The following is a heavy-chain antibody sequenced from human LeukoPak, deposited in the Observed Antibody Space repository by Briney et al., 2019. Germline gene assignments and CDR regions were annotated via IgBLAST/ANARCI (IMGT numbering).Heavy chain of an antibody. Sequence: PSETLSLTCTVSGYFISSGYYWGWIRQPPGKGLQWIGSIHHSGSTYYNPSLKSRVTISVDTSKNQFSLKLSSVTAADTAVYYCARARVYCSGGSCYYRDDYWGQGTLVTVSS. V-gene: IGHV4-38-2*02. CDR3: ARARVYCSGGSCYYRDDY. D-gene: IGHD2-15*01. CDR2: IHHSGST. J-gene: IGHJ4*02. CDR1: GYFISSGYY.